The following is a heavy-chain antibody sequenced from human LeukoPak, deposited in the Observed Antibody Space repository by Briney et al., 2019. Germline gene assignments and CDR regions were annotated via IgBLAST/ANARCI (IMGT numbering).Heavy chain of an antibody. CDR3: AREEERSGD. CDR2: IYYRGNV. D-gene: IGHD2-15*01. Sequence: SETLSLTCTLSAPSISSSNYYWPWLRQPPGQGLDWIGSIYYRGNVYYNPSLKSRVTISVDTAKNQFSLSLSVVIGEDTAVYYCAREEERSGDWGQGRVVTVTS. CDR1: APSISSSNYY. V-gene: IGHV4-39*07. J-gene: IGHJ4*02.